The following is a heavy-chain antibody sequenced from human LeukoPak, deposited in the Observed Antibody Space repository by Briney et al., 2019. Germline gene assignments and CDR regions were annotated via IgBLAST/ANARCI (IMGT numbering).Heavy chain of an antibody. CDR3: ARDSVRMNIRYPFDY. D-gene: IGHD3-9*01. CDR2: ISAYNGNT. J-gene: IGHJ4*02. V-gene: IGHV1-18*01. Sequence: ASVKVSCKSSGYTFTSYGIRWVRQAPGQGLEWMGWISAYNGNTNYAQKFKGRVTMTTDTSTSTAYMELRSLRSDDTAVYYCARDSVRMNIRYPFDYWGRGTLVTVSS. CDR1: GYTFTSYG.